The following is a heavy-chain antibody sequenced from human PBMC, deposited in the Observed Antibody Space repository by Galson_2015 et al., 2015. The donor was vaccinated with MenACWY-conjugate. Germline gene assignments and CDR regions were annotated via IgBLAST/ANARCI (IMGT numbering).Heavy chain of an antibody. D-gene: IGHD3-10*02. CDR1: GGSISSYY. V-gene: IGHV4-59*08. J-gene: IGHJ5*02. CDR2: IYYSGST. CDR3: ARRGVFGSGPFNP. Sequence: ATLSLTCPVSGGSISSYYWRWIRPPPGKGLEWIGYIYYSGSTNYNPSLRSRLTISIDTSKNQFSLKLSSLTAADTAVYYCARRGVFGSGPFNPWGQGTLVTVSS.